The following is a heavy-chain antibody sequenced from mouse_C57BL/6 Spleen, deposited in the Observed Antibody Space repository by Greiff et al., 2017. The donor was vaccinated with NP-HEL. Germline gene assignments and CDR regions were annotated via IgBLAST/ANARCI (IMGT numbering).Heavy chain of an antibody. CDR3: ARSYGSSSTFYAMDY. V-gene: IGHV1-81*01. Sequence: QVQLQQSGAELARPGASVKLSCKASGYTFTSYGISWVKQRTGQGLEWIGEIYPRSGNTYYNEKFNGKATLTADKSSSTAYMELRSLTSEDSAVYFCARSYGSSSTFYAMDYWGQGTSVTVSS. D-gene: IGHD1-1*01. CDR2: IYPRSGNT. CDR1: GYTFTSYG. J-gene: IGHJ4*01.